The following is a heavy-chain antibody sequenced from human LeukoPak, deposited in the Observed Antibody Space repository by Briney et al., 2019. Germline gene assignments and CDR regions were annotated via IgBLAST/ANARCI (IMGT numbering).Heavy chain of an antibody. Sequence: GESLKISCKGSGFRFLNNWIGWVRQRPGKGLEWMGIIYPADSDTRYTPSFQGQVTISADKSINTAYLQWSSLKASDTGLYYCARLSDYSNYNYYIDAWGKGTTVTVSS. CDR1: GFRFLNNW. CDR2: IYPADSDT. J-gene: IGHJ6*03. V-gene: IGHV5-51*01. CDR3: ARLSDYSNYNYYIDA. D-gene: IGHD4-11*01.